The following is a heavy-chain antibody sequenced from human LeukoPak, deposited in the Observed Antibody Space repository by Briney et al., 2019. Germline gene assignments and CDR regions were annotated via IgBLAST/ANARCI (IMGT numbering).Heavy chain of an antibody. J-gene: IGHJ5*02. D-gene: IGHD5-12*01. V-gene: IGHV4-59*01. CDR2: IYYSGST. CDR1: GGSISSYY. CDR3: AREGPVRERWLRRETEKGDNWFDP. Sequence: SETLPLTCTVSGGSISSYYWSWIRQPPGKGLEWIGYIYYSGSTNYNPSLKSRVTISVDTSKNQFSLKLSSVTAADTAVYYCAREGPVRERWLRRETEKGDNWFDPWGQGTLVTVSS.